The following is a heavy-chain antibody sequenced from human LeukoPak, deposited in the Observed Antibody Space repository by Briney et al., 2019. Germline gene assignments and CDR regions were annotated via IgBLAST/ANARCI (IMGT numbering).Heavy chain of an antibody. CDR3: ARARASGYYGAVDY. J-gene: IGHJ4*02. V-gene: IGHV4-59*01. Sequence: SETLSLTCTVSGASISDYYWSWIRQPPGKGLEWIGYIYYSGSSNYNPSLKSRVTISVDTPKNQFSLKLSSVTAADTAVYYCARARASGYYGAVDYWGQGTLVTVSS. CDR2: IYYSGSS. CDR1: GASISDYY. D-gene: IGHD3-22*01.